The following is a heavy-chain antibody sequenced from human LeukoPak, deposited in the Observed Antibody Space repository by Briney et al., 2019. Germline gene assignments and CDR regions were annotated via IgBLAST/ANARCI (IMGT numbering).Heavy chain of an antibody. D-gene: IGHD3-22*01. CDR1: GFTISSYA. CDR3: AKDAPNYYDSSGYLSYFDY. Sequence: GGSLRLSCAASGFTISSYAMSWVRQAPGKGLEWVSAISGSGGGTYYADSVKGRFTISRDNSKNTLYLQMNSLRAEDTAVYYCAKDAPNYYDSSGYLSYFDYWGQGTLVTVSS. V-gene: IGHV3-23*01. J-gene: IGHJ4*02. CDR2: ISGSGGGT.